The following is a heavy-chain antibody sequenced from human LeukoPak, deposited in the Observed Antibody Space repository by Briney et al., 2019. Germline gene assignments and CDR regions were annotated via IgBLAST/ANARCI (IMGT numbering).Heavy chain of an antibody. V-gene: IGHV1-46*01. CDR3: ARDVKGDYDSSGYYVFPLDY. J-gene: IGHJ4*02. Sequence: ASVKVSCKASRYTFTSYYLHWVRQAPGQGLEWMGIINPSGGSTSYAQKFQGRVTMTGDTSTSTVYMELSSLRSEDTAVYYCARDVKGDYDSSGYYVFPLDYWGQGTLVTVSS. CDR2: INPSGGST. D-gene: IGHD3-22*01. CDR1: RYTFTSYY.